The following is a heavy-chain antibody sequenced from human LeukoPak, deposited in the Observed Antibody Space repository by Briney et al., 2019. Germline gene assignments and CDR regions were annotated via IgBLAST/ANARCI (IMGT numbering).Heavy chain of an antibody. J-gene: IGHJ4*02. CDR3: ARDPIRVSSWSHTFDY. V-gene: IGHV3-23*01. CDR1: GFTFSSYA. Sequence: GGSLRLSCAASGFTFSSYAMSWVRQAPGKGLEWVSAISGSGGSTYYADSVKGRFTISRDNAKNSLYLQMNSLRAEDTAVYYCARDPIRVSSWSHTFDYWGQGTLVTVSS. D-gene: IGHD6-13*01. CDR2: ISGSGGST.